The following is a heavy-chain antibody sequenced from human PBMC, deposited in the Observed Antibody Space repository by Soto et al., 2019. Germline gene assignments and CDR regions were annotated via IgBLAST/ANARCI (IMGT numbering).Heavy chain of an antibody. CDR3: ARRQWLVGGYYYGMDV. CDR1: GYTFISYG. D-gene: IGHD6-19*01. V-gene: IGHV1-18*01. Sequence: QVQLVQSGAEVKKPGGSVKVSCKASGYTFISYGISWVRQAPGQGHEWMGWTSAYNGNTNYAQKVQGRVTMTTDTSTSTAYMELRSLRSDDTAVYYCARRQWLVGGYYYGMDVWGQGTTVTVSS. J-gene: IGHJ6*02. CDR2: TSAYNGNT.